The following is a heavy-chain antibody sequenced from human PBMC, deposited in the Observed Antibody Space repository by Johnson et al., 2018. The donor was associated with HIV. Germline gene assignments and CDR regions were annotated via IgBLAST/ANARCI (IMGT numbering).Heavy chain of an antibody. V-gene: IGHV3-53*01. CDR1: GFTVSSNY. D-gene: IGHD3-10*01. CDR3: TTDLIRRYYGSGLRDAFDI. Sequence: VQLVESGGGLIQPGGSLRLSCAASGFTVSSNYMSWVRQAPGKGLESVSVVYSGGTTHYADSVKGRSTISRDNSKNTLYLQMNSLKTEDTAVYYCTTDLIRRYYGSGLRDAFDIWGQGTMVTVSS. CDR2: VYSGGTT. J-gene: IGHJ3*02.